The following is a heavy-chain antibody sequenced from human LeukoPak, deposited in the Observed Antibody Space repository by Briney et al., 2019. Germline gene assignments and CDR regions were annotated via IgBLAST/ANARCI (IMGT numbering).Heavy chain of an antibody. CDR2: IHHSGST. D-gene: IGHD2-15*01. CDR1: GYSISSGYY. J-gene: IGHJ4*02. CDR3: ARLIYCSGGNCNLGYFDY. V-gene: IGHV4-38-2*02. Sequence: SQTLSLTCTVSGYSISSGYYWGWIRQPPGKGLEWIGSIHHSGSTYYNPSLKSRVTISVDTSKNLFSLNMSSVTAADTAVYYCARLIYCSGGNCNLGYFDYWGQGTLVTVSS.